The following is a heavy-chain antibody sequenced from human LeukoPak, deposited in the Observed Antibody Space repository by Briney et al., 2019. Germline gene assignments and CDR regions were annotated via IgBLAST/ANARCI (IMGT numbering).Heavy chain of an antibody. CDR3: ARTPISGATYWFDP. D-gene: IGHD1-26*01. V-gene: IGHV1-69*04. J-gene: IGHJ5*02. Sequence: ASVKVSCKASGDTFSNYAISWVRQAPGQGLEWMGRIIPILDIANYALMYQGRVTITADKSTSKVYIELSSLRSEDTAVYYCARTPISGATYWFDPWGQGTLVTVSS. CDR2: IIPILDIA. CDR1: GDTFSNYA.